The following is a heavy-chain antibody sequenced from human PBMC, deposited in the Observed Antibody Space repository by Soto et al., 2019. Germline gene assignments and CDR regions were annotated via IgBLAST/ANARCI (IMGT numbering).Heavy chain of an antibody. V-gene: IGHV4-4*02. J-gene: IGHJ4*02. Sequence: SETLSLTCDVSGGSISSNYLWTWVRQPPGKGLEWIGEITHSGTTNYSPSLKSRVTISVDKSKNQFSLKLSSVIAADTAIYYCARDEDGDGYKFFDCWGQGALVTVSS. CDR2: ITHSGTT. CDR3: ARDEDGDGYKFFDC. CDR1: GGSISSNYL. D-gene: IGHD5-12*01.